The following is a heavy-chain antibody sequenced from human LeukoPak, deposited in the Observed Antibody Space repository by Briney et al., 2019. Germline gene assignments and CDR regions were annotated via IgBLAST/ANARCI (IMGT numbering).Heavy chain of an antibody. CDR1: GFTFSSYA. CDR3: AKNRRLIWFGEINHYYFDY. J-gene: IGHJ4*02. D-gene: IGHD3-10*01. Sequence: PGGSLRLSCAASGFTFSSYAMSWVRQAPGKGLEWVSAISGSGGSTYYADSVKGRFTISRDNSKNTLYLQMNSLRAEDTAVYYCAKNRRLIWFGEINHYYFDYWGQGTLVTVSS. V-gene: IGHV3-23*01. CDR2: ISGSGGST.